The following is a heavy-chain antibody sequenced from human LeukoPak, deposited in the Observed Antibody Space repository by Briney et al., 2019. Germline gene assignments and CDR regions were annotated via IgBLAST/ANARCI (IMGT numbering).Heavy chain of an antibody. V-gene: IGHV3-48*03. CDR1: GFIFSSYK. Sequence: GGSLRLSCAASGFIFSSYKMTWVRQARGKGREWLSYISSSGSTVHYADSVQGRFTTSRDNAKNSLYLQMNSLRAEDTAVYYCARSHRTDYWGQGTLVTVSS. CDR3: ARSHRTDY. CDR2: ISSSGSTV. J-gene: IGHJ4*02.